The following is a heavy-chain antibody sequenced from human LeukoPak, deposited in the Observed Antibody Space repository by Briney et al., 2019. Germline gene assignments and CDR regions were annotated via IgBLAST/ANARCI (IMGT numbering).Heavy chain of an antibody. CDR1: GGSISSYY. CDR3: AREGYTSGWYKTDY. Sequence: SETQSLTCTVSGGSISSYYWSWIRQPAGKGLEWIGYIYYSGSTNYNPSLKSRVTMSVDTSKNQFSLRLSSVTAADTAVYYCAREGYTSGWYKTDYWGQGTLVTVSS. CDR2: IYYSGST. V-gene: IGHV4-59*01. D-gene: IGHD6-19*01. J-gene: IGHJ4*02.